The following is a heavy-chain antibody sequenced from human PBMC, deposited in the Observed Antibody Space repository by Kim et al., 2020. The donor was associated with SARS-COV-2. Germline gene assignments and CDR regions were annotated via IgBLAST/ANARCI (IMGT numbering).Heavy chain of an antibody. CDR2: IYPGDSDT. Sequence: QRPGKGLEGMGIIYPGDSDTRYRPSFQGQVTISADKSISTAYLQWSSLKASDTAMYYCVKGPDSFDIWGQGTMVTVSS. J-gene: IGHJ3*02. CDR3: VKGPDSFDI. V-gene: IGHV5-51*01.